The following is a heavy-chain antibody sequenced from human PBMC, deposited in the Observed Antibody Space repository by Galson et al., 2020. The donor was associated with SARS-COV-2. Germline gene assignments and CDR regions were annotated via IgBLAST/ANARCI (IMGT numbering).Heavy chain of an antibody. V-gene: IGHV4-34*01. D-gene: IGHD3-16*02. Sequence: SETLSLTCAAYGGSSSGYFWSWTRQPPGKGLEWIGEISHSGSTNSNPSLKSRDTISVDTSKNQFSLKMTSVTAADTAVYYCARGNPGGGNRYVLARYGMDVWGQGTTVTVSS. J-gene: IGHJ6*02. CDR1: GGSSSGYF. CDR3: ARGNPGGGNRYVLARYGMDV. CDR2: ISHSGST.